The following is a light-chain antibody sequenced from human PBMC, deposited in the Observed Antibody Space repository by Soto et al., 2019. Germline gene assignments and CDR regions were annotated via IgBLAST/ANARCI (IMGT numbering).Light chain of an antibody. CDR3: MQALQTPRT. V-gene: IGKV2-28*01. J-gene: IGKJ3*01. CDR1: QSLLHSDGYNF. Sequence: DIVMTQFPLSLPVTPGEPASISCRSSQSLLHSDGYNFLDWYLQKPGQSPHLLIYLGSNRASGVPDRFSGSGSGTDFTLKISRVEADDVGIYYCMQALQTPRTFGPGTKVD. CDR2: LGS.